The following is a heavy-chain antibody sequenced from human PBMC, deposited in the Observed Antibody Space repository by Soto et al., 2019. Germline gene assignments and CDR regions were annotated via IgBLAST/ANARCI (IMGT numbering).Heavy chain of an antibody. V-gene: IGHV1-18*01. D-gene: IGHD3-22*01. CDR1: GYMFTNYG. Sequence: ASVKVSCKTSGYMFTNYGLSWVRQAPGQGLQWVGWISTYSGNTYYAQNLHGRVTVTTDTSTTTTYMELRSLKSDDTAVYYCARAGSGFYGRFDLWGQGXLVTVSS. J-gene: IGHJ5*02. CDR2: ISTYSGNT. CDR3: ARAGSGFYGRFDL.